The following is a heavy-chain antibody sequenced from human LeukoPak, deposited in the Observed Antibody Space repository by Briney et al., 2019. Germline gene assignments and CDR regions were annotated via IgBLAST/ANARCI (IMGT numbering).Heavy chain of an antibody. V-gene: IGHV1-18*01. CDR2: ISAYNGNT. CDR1: GYTFTSYG. Sequence: ASVKVSCKAFGYTFTSYGISWVRQAPGQGLEWMGWISAYNGNTNYAQKLQGRVTMTTDTSTSTAYMELRSLRSDDTAVYYCARAGYDFWSGYQNYYYGMDVWGQGTTVTVSS. D-gene: IGHD3-3*01. CDR3: ARAGYDFWSGYQNYYYGMDV. J-gene: IGHJ6*02.